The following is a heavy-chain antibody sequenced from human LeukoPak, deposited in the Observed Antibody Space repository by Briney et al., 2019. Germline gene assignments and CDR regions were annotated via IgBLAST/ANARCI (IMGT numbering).Heavy chain of an antibody. V-gene: IGHV3-48*03. CDR1: GFTFSSYE. Sequence: GGSLRLSCAASGFTFSSYETNWVRQAPGKGLEWVSHISSSGSTIYYADSVKGRFTISRDNAKNSLYLQMNSLRAEDTAVYYCARVRSGWYDFDYWGQGTLVTVSS. D-gene: IGHD6-19*01. CDR2: ISSSGSTI. J-gene: IGHJ4*02. CDR3: ARVRSGWYDFDY.